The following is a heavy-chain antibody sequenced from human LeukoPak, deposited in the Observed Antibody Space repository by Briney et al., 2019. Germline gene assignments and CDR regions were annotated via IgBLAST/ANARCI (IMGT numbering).Heavy chain of an antibody. CDR1: GGTFSSYA. V-gene: IGHV1-69*05. CDR3: AITMVRGVTSLS. D-gene: IGHD3-10*01. Sequence: GASVKVSCKASGGTFSSYAISWVRQAPGQGLEWMGGIMPIFGTANYAQKFQGRVTITTDESTSTAYMELSSLRSEDTAVYYCAITMVRGVTSLSWGQGTLVTVSS. CDR2: IMPIFGTA. J-gene: IGHJ5*02.